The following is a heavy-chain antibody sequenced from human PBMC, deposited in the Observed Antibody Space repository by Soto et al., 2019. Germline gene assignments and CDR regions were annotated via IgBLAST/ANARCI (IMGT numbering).Heavy chain of an antibody. D-gene: IGHD3-16*02. V-gene: IGHV5-51*01. CDR1: VYIFTSYW. CDR2: IYPGDSDT. J-gene: IGHJ4*02. Sequence: GESLKISCKGSVYIFTSYWIGWVRQMPGKGLEWMGIIYPGDSDTRYSPSFQGQVTISADKSISTAYLQWSSLKASDTAMYYCARHPSLASIDYWGQGTLVTVSS. CDR3: ARHPSLASIDY.